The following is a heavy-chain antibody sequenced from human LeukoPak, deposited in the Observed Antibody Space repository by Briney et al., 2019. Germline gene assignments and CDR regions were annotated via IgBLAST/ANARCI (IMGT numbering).Heavy chain of an antibody. Sequence: SETLSLTCTVAGGSISTYYWSWIRQPAGKGLEWIGRVDTSGSTNYNPSLKRRVTMSVDTSKNQFSLKLRSVTAADTAVYYCARVVGGVGYFDYWGQGALVTVSS. CDR1: GGSISTYY. CDR2: VDTSGST. D-gene: IGHD3-16*01. J-gene: IGHJ4*02. V-gene: IGHV4-4*07. CDR3: ARVVGGVGYFDY.